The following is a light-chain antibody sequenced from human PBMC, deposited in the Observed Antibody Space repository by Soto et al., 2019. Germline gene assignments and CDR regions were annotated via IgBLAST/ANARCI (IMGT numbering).Light chain of an antibody. V-gene: IGLV1-51*01. J-gene: IGLJ1*01. Sequence: QSVLTQPPSVSAAPGQKVTISCSGSSSNIGRNYVSWYQQLPGTAPKLLIYDNNKRPSGIPDRFSGSKSDTSATLGITGLQTGDEADYYCGTWDTSLSVYYVFGTGTKLTVL. CDR1: SSNIGRNY. CDR2: DNN. CDR3: GTWDTSLSVYYV.